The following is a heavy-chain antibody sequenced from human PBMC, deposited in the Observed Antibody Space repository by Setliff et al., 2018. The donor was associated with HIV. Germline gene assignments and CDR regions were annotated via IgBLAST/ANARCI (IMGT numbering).Heavy chain of an antibody. Sequence: GGSLRLSCATSGLTFSNCGMHWVRQAPGKGLEWVASIRSDGSNKYYADSVTGRFTISRDDSKNTLYLQMNSLRVEDTAIYYCARAWAMQQLVPAYWGQGTLVTVSS. D-gene: IGHD6-6*01. V-gene: IGHV3-30*02. CDR3: ARAWAMQQLVPAY. J-gene: IGHJ4*02. CDR2: IRSDGSNK. CDR1: GLTFSNCG.